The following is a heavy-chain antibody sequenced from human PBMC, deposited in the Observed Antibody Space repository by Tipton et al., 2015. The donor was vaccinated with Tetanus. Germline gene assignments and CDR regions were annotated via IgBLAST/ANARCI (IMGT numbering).Heavy chain of an antibody. V-gene: IGHV1-2*02. Sequence: QLVQSGAEVKKPGASVKVSCKASGYTFTGYYIYWVRQAPGQGLEWMGWIDPNSGGTVYAQKFQGRVPMTRDTSISTAYMELRSLRSDDTAVYYCARDRGDYIYYGMDVWGPGTTVTVSS. CDR1: GYTFTGYY. J-gene: IGHJ6*02. CDR2: IDPNSGGT. D-gene: IGHD3-22*01. CDR3: ARDRGDYIYYGMDV.